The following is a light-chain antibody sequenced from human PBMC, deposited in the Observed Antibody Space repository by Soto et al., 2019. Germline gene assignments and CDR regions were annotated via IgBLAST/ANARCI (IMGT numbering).Light chain of an antibody. CDR2: EVT. CDR1: SSDVGGYNY. Sequence: QSALTQPRSVSGSPGQSVTISCTGGSSDVGGYNYVSWYQHHPGKAPKFMIYEVTKRPSGVPDRFSGSKSGNTASLTIFGLQAEDEADYYCCSYAGSYTGVFGAGTKLTVL. V-gene: IGLV2-11*01. J-gene: IGLJ3*02. CDR3: CSYAGSYTGV.